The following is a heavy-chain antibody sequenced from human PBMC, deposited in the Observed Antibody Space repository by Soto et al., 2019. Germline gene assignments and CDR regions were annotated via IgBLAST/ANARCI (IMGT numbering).Heavy chain of an antibody. V-gene: IGHV4-4*02. Sequence: SETLSLTCAVSGGSFTSNNWWTCVRQPPGQGLEWIGEIYRTGSTNYNPSLKSRVTISLDKSENQFSLKVTSLTAADTAVYYCASRDPGTSVDYWGQGTPVTVSS. CDR1: GGSFTSNNW. D-gene: IGHD1-7*01. CDR3: ASRDPGTSVDY. J-gene: IGHJ4*02. CDR2: IYRTGST.